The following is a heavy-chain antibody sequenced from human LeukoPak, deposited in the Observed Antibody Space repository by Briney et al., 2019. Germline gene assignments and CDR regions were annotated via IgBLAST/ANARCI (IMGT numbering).Heavy chain of an antibody. Sequence: PSETLSLTCTVSGGSISSYYWSWIRQPPGKGLEWIGEINHSGSTNYNPSLRSRVTISVDTSKNQFSLKLSSVTAADTAVHYCARGSPFFPFDYWGQGTLVTVSS. V-gene: IGHV4-34*01. CDR1: GGSISSYY. D-gene: IGHD3-3*01. J-gene: IGHJ4*02. CDR2: INHSGST. CDR3: ARGSPFFPFDY.